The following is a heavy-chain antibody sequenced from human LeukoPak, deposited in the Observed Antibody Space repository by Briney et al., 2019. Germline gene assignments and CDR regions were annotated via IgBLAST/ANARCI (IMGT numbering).Heavy chain of an antibody. Sequence: ASVKVSCKASGYTFTGYYMHWVRQAPGQGLEWMGIINPSSGSTSYAQKFQGRVTMTRDTSTSTVYMELSSLRSEDTAVYYCARGTGYCSSTSCHPFDYWGQGTLVTVSS. J-gene: IGHJ4*02. D-gene: IGHD2-2*03. CDR3: ARGTGYCSSTSCHPFDY. CDR1: GYTFTGYY. CDR2: INPSSGST. V-gene: IGHV1-46*01.